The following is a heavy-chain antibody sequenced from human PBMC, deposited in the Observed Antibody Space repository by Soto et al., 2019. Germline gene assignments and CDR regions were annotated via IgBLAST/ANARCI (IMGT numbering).Heavy chain of an antibody. J-gene: IGHJ4*02. Sequence: PSETLSLTCTVSGGSINNYYWSWIRQPPGKGLEWIGYIYYSGSTSYNPSLKSRVTISVDTSKNQFSLKLSSVIAADTAVYYCAKDSSGYPGGYFDYWGQGTLVTVSS. D-gene: IGHD3-22*01. V-gene: IGHV4-59*12. CDR1: GGSINNYY. CDR2: IYYSGST. CDR3: AKDSSGYPGGYFDY.